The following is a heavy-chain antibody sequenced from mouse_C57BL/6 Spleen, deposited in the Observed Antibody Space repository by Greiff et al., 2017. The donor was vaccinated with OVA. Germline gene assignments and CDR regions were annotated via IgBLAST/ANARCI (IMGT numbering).Heavy chain of an antibody. V-gene: IGHV5-17*01. D-gene: IGHD1-1*01. CDR3: ARDYYGSSFAY. Sequence: EVKLVESGGGLVKPGRSLKLSCAASGFTFSDYGMHWVRQAPEKGLEWVAYISSGSSTIYYADTVKGRFTISRDNAKNTLFLQMTSLRSEDTAMYYCARDYYGSSFAYWGQGTLVTVSA. CDR2: ISSGSSTI. J-gene: IGHJ3*01. CDR1: GFTFSDYG.